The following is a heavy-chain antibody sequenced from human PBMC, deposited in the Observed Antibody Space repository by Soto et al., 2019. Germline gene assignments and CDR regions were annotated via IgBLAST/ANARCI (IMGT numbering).Heavy chain of an antibody. CDR2: ISSSGSTI. J-gene: IGHJ6*03. CDR1: GFTFSDYY. D-gene: IGHD2-15*01. V-gene: IGHV3-11*01. CDR3: AREVVVVAATDYYYYMDV. Sequence: GGSLRLSCAAFGFTFSDYYMSCIRQAPGKGLEWVSYISSSGSTIYYADSVKGRFTISRDNAKNSLYLQMNSLRAEDTAVYYCAREVVVVAATDYYYYMDVWGKGTTVTVSS.